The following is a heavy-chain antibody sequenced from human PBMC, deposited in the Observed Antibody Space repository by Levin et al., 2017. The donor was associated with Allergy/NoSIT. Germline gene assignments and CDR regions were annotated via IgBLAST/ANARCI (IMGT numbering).Heavy chain of an antibody. CDR3: ARDQVDYFGSGSAANGMDV. V-gene: IGHV3-21*01. Sequence: GGSLRLSCVASGFTFSSYSMNWVRQAPGKGLEWVASISRVSSYLYYADSVKGRFTISRDNAKNSLYLQMNSLTPEDTAIYYCARDQVDYFGSGSAANGMDVWGQGTTVTVSS. CDR1: GFTFSSYS. D-gene: IGHD3-10*01. J-gene: IGHJ6*02. CDR2: ISRVSSYL.